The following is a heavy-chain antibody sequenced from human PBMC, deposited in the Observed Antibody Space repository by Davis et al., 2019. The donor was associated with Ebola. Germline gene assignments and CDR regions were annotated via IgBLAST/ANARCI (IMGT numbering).Heavy chain of an antibody. J-gene: IGHJ4*02. Sequence: GGSLRLSCAASGFTFSGSAMHWVRQASGKGLEWVGRIRSKANSYATAYAASVKGRFTISRDNAKNSLYLQMNSLRAEDTAVYYCARDPGDYLYYFDYWGQGTLVTVSS. CDR2: IRSKANSYAT. V-gene: IGHV3-73*01. D-gene: IGHD4-17*01. CDR3: ARDPGDYLYYFDY. CDR1: GFTFSGSA.